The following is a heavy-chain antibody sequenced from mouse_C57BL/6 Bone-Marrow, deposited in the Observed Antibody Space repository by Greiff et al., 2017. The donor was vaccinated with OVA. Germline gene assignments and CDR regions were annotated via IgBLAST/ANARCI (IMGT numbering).Heavy chain of an antibody. CDR2: IDPENGDT. CDR3: TRGILKYFDV. J-gene: IGHJ1*03. CDR1: GFNIKDDY. V-gene: IGHV14-4*01. D-gene: IGHD1-3*01. Sequence: VQLKESGAELVRPGASVKLSCTASGFNIKDDYMHWVKQRPEQGLEWIGWIDPENGDTEYASKFQGKATITADTSSNTAYLQLSSLTSEDTAVYYCTRGILKYFDVWGTGTTVTVSS.